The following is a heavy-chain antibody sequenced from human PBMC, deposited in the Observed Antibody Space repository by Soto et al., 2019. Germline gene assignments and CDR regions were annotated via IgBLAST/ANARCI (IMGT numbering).Heavy chain of an antibody. CDR2: INPNSGGT. Sequence: SVKGSCKTSGYTFTGYHMHWVRQAPGQGLEWMGWINPNSGGTNYAQKFQGWVTMTRDTSISTAYMELSRLRSDDTAVYYCARGTLMYNWFDPWGQGTLVTVSS. CDR1: GYTFTGYH. J-gene: IGHJ5*02. V-gene: IGHV1-2*04. CDR3: ARGTLMYNWFDP.